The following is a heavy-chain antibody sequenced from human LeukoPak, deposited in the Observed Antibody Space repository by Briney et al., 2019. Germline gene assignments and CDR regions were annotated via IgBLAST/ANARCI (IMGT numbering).Heavy chain of an antibody. J-gene: IGHJ4*02. CDR1: GGSISSGDYY. CDR2: IYYSGST. Sequence: SQTLSLTCTVSGGSISSGDYYWSWIRQPPGKGLEWIGYIYYSGSTYYNPSLKSRVTISVDTSKNQFSLKLSSVTAADTAVYYCAREARSGFPLVDYWGQGTLVTVSS. V-gene: IGHV4-30-4*08. D-gene: IGHD3-3*01. CDR3: AREARSGFPLVDY.